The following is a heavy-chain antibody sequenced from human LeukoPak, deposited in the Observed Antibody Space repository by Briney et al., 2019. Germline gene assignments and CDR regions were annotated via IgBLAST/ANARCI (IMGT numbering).Heavy chain of an antibody. V-gene: IGHV1-18*01. CDR2: ISAHNGNT. D-gene: IGHD3-3*01. CDR3: ARSVTRTYYDFWSGHHYFDY. J-gene: IGHJ4*02. CDR1: GYTFTSYG. Sequence: ASVKVSCKASGYTFTSYGISWVRQAPGQGLEWMGWISAHNGNTNYAQKLQGRVTMTTDTSTSTAYMELRSLRSDDTAVYYCARSVTRTYYDFWSGHHYFDYWGQGTLVTVSS.